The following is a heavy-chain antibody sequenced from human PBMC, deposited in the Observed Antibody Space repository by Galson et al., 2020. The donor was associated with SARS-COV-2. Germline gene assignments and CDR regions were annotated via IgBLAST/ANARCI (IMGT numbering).Heavy chain of an antibody. J-gene: IGHJ4*02. CDR1: GYSFTSYW. D-gene: IGHD3-22*01. Sequence: GESLKISCKGSGYSFTSYWIGWVRQMPGKGLEWMGIIYPGDSDTRYSPSFQGQVTITADKSIGTAYLQWSSLKASDTAMYYCARLVPPYYYDSSGYFLPSRFDYWGQGTLVTVSS. CDR3: ARLVPPYYYDSSGYFLPSRFDY. CDR2: IYPGDSDT. V-gene: IGHV5-51*01.